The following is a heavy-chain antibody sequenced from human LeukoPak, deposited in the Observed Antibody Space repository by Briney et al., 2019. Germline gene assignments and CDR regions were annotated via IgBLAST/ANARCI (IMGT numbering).Heavy chain of an antibody. CDR2: IYYSGST. J-gene: IGHJ3*02. D-gene: IGHD3-10*01. Sequence: SETLSLTCTVSGGSISSYYWSWIRQPPGKGLEWIGYIYYSGSTNYNPSLKSRVTISVDTSKSQFSLKLSSVTAADTAVYYCARSLRTMVRGVIKSVAFDIWGQGTMVTVSS. V-gene: IGHV4-59*08. CDR3: ARSLRTMVRGVIKSVAFDI. CDR1: GGSISSYY.